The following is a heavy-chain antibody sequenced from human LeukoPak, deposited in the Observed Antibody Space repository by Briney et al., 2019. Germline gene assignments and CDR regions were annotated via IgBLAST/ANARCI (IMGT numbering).Heavy chain of an antibody. CDR1: GFTFSDYY. CDR2: ISSSGSTI. CDR3: TRDRETGIRRAFDI. D-gene: IGHD1-1*01. V-gene: IGHV3-11*04. J-gene: IGHJ3*02. Sequence: GGSLRLSCAASGFTFSDYYMSWIRQAPGKGLEWVSYISSSGSTIYYADSVKGRFTISRDNAKNSLYLQMNSLRAEDTAVYYCTRDRETGIRRAFDIWGRGTMVIVSS.